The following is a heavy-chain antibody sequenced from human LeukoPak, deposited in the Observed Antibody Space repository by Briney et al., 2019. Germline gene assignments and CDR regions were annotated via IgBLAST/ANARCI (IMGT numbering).Heavy chain of an antibody. CDR2: IIPIVNIA. CDR3: ARENEPIDH. Sequence: VASVKVSCKASGGTFSSSSISWVRQAPGQGLEWMGRIIPIVNIANYAQKFQGRVTITADKSTNTAYMELRSLRYEDTAGCYCARENEPIDHWGEGTLVTLSS. CDR1: GGTFSSSS. J-gene: IGHJ5*02. V-gene: IGHV1-69*04.